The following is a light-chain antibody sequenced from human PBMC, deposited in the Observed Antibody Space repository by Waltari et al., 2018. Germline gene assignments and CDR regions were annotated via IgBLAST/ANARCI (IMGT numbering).Light chain of an antibody. V-gene: IGLV3-21*04. Sequence: SYVLTQPPSVSVAPGQAATITCGGTNIGSKSVHWYQQKPGQAPVLVIKYDTDRPSGIPERISGSNSGNTATLTISRVEAGDEADYYCHVWDSSSDQQEFGGGTKLTVL. CDR1: NIGSKS. CDR2: YDT. CDR3: HVWDSSSDQQE. J-gene: IGLJ2*01.